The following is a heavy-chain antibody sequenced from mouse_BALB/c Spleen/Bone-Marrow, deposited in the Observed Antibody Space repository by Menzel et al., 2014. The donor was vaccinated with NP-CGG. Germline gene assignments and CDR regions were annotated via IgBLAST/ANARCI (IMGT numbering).Heavy chain of an antibody. V-gene: IGHV5-12-1*01. D-gene: IGHD2-2*01. J-gene: IGHJ4*01. CDR1: GFAFSGYD. CDR2: ISSGGSNT. Sequence: EVKLVESGGGLVKPGGSLKLSCAASGFAFSGYDMSWVRQTPEKRLEWVAYISSGGSNTYYPDTVKGRFTISRDNAKNTLYLQMNSPKSEDTAMYYCARQRGYAYAMDYWGQGTSVTVSS. CDR3: ARQRGYAYAMDY.